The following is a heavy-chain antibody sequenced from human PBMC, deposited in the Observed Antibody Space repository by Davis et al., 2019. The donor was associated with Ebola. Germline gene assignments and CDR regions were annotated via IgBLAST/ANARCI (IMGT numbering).Heavy chain of an antibody. CDR3: ARDLGFNWFDP. Sequence: SLKISCTASGFTFDDYAMHWVRQAPGKGLEWVSGISWNSGSIGYADSVKGRFTISRDNAKNSPYLQMNSLRAEDTAVYYCARDLGFNWFDPWGQGTLVTVSS. V-gene: IGHV3-9*01. CDR1: GFTFDDYA. CDR2: ISWNSGSI. J-gene: IGHJ5*02.